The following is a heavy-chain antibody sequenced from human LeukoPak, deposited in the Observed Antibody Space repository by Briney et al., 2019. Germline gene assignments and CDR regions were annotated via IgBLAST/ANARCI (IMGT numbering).Heavy chain of an antibody. V-gene: IGHV3-48*03. D-gene: IGHD3-9*01. J-gene: IGHJ6*03. Sequence: GGSLRLSCAASGFTFSSYEMNWVRQAPGKGLEWVSYISSSGSSIYYADSVKGRFTISRDNAKNSLYLQMNSLRAEDTAVYYCAKGVKVPLLRYFSYYMDVWGKGTTVTISS. CDR2: ISSSGSSI. CDR1: GFTFSSYE. CDR3: AKGVKVPLLRYFSYYMDV.